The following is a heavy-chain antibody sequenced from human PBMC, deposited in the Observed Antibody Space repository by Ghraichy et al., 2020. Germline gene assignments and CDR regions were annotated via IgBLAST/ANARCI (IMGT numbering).Heavy chain of an antibody. D-gene: IGHD6-19*01. Sequence: GGSLRLSCAASGFTFSSYGMHWVRQAPGKGLEWVAFIRYDGSNKYYADSVKGRFTISRDNSKNTLYLQMNSLRAEDTAVYYCAKLPRVGGTLFDYWGQGTLVTVSS. CDR2: IRYDGSNK. J-gene: IGHJ4*02. CDR3: AKLPRVGGTLFDY. V-gene: IGHV3-30*02. CDR1: GFTFSSYG.